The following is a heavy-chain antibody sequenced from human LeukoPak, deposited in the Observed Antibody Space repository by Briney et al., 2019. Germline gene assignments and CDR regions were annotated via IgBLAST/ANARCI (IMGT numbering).Heavy chain of an antibody. J-gene: IGHJ6*02. CDR1: GYTFTGYY. CDR3: ARTPIVVVPAAMDYYYGMDV. D-gene: IGHD2-2*01. V-gene: IGHV1-2*02. Sequence: GASVKVSCKAPGYTFTGYYMHWVRQAPGQGPEWMGWINPNSGGTNYAQKFQGRVTMTRDTSISTAYMELSRLRSDDTAVYYCARTPIVVVPAAMDYYYGMDVWGQGTTVTVSS. CDR2: INPNSGGT.